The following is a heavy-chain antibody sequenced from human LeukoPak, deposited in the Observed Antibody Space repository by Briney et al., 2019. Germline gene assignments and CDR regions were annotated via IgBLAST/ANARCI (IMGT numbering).Heavy chain of an antibody. CDR2: IWYDGSNK. D-gene: IGHD1-26*01. Sequence: PGGSLRLSCAASGFTFSSYGMHWVRQAPGKGLEWVAVIWYDGSNKYYADSVKGRFTISRDNSKNTPYLQMNSLRAEGTAVYYCARGGTVAIDWGQGTLVTVSS. V-gene: IGHV3-33*01. CDR1: GFTFSSYG. CDR3: ARGGTVAID. J-gene: IGHJ4*02.